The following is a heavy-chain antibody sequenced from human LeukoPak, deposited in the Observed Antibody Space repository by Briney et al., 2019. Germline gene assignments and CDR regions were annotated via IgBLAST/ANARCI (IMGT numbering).Heavy chain of an antibody. Sequence: GGSLRLSCADSGFTFDDYGMTWVRQAPGKGLEWVSAINWNGGGTGYADSVKDRFTISRDNAKNSLYLQMHSLRAEDTAFYYCARDRPSGYYFDFWGQGTLVTVSS. CDR2: INWNGGGT. J-gene: IGHJ4*02. V-gene: IGHV3-20*04. D-gene: IGHD3-10*01. CDR1: GFTFDDYG. CDR3: ARDRPSGYYFDF.